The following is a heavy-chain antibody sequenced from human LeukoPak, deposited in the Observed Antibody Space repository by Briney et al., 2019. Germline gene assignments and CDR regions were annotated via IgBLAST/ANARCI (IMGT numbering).Heavy chain of an antibody. V-gene: IGHV1-2*02. J-gene: IGHJ4*02. CDR1: GYTFTGYH. CDR3: ARDPYSGRFQFDY. D-gene: IGHD1-26*01. CDR2: VNPNSGAT. Sequence: ASVKVSCKASGYTFTGYHIHWVRQAPGRGLEWMGWVNPNSGATNYAQSLQGRVTMTRDTSISTAYMELSRVRSDDTAVYYCARDPYSGRFQFDYWGQGTLVAVSS.